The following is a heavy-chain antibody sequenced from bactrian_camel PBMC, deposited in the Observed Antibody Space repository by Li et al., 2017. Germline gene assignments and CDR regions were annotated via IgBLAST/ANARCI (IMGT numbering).Heavy chain of an antibody. V-gene: IGHV3S53*01. CDR1: ADVLSTYC. J-gene: IGHJ4*01. D-gene: IGHD1*01. Sequence: VQLVESGGGSVQAGGSLRLSCAFPADVLSTYCMAWFRQAPGQEREGVATFEDNGITSYADSVKGRFTISRDNAKNTLYLQLNSLKTEDTAMYYCTRANYANNFNVTPRGQGTQVTVS. CDR2: FEDNGIT.